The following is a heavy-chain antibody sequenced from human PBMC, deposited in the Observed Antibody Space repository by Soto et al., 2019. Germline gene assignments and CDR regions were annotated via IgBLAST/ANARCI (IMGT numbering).Heavy chain of an antibody. Sequence: QVQLVQSGAEVKKPGSSVKVSCKASGGTFSSYAISWVRQAPGQGLEWMGGIVPIFGTANYAPKFQGRVTITAHKSPSTAYMELSSLRSEDTAVYYCARAGRQWLVHAGGFDYWGQRTLVTVSS. J-gene: IGHJ4*02. D-gene: IGHD6-19*01. CDR2: IVPIFGTA. CDR1: GGTFSSYA. V-gene: IGHV1-69*06. CDR3: ARAGRQWLVHAGGFDY.